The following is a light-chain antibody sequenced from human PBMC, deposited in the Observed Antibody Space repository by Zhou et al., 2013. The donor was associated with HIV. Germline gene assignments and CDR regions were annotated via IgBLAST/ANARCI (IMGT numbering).Light chain of an antibody. CDR2: GAS. J-gene: IGKJ1*01. CDR3: QQYGSSPRT. V-gene: IGKV3-20*01. Sequence: EIILTQSPGTLSLSPGDGATLSCRASQSVSNNYLAWYQQKPGQAPRLLIYGASTRANGIPDRFSGGGSGTDFALTISRLEPDDFAVYFCQQYGSSPRTFGQGTKVEVK. CDR1: QSVSNNY.